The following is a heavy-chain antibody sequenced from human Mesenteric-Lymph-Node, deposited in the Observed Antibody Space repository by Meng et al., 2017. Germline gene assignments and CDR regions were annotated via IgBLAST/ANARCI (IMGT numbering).Heavy chain of an antibody. CDR3: TRELVVAGTFDC. J-gene: IGHJ4*02. CDR2: ISSSGSTI. V-gene: IGHV3-48*03. D-gene: IGHD6-19*01. CDR1: EFTFSSYD. Sequence: LTGAASEFTFSSYDMNWVRQAPGKGLEWVSYISSSGSTIYYADSVKGRFTISRENDKSSMYLQMDSLRAEDTAVYYCTRELVVAGTFDCWGQGTQVTVSS.